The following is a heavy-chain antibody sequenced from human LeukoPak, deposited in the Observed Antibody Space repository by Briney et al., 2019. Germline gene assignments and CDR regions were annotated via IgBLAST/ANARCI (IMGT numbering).Heavy chain of an antibody. Sequence: ASVKVSCKASGYTFTGYYMHWVRQAPGQGLEWMGRINPNSGGTNYAQKFRGRVTMTRDTSISTAYMELSRLRSDDTAVYYCARAYYYDLLNWFDPWGQGTLVTVSS. D-gene: IGHD3-22*01. J-gene: IGHJ5*02. CDR2: INPNSGGT. V-gene: IGHV1-2*06. CDR3: ARAYYYDLLNWFDP. CDR1: GYTFTGYY.